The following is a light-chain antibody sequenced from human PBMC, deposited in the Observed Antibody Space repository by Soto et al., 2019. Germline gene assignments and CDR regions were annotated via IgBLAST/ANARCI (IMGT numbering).Light chain of an antibody. CDR1: SSDVGGYNY. V-gene: IGLV2-8*01. J-gene: IGLJ1*01. CDR3: SSYAGRSNV. Sequence: QSVLTQPPSASGSPGQSVAISCTGTSSDVGGYNYVSWYQQHPGKAPKLMIYEVNKRPSGVPDRFSGSKSGNTASLPVSGPQDEDEAEYYFSSYAGRSNVFGTGTKLTVL. CDR2: EVN.